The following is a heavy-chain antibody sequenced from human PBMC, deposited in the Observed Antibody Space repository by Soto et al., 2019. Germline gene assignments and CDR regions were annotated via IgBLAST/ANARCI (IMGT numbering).Heavy chain of an antibody. D-gene: IGHD3-10*01. CDR3: ARGYYGSGSYNNWFGP. CDR1: GYTFTSYD. J-gene: IGHJ5*02. CDR2: MNPNSGNT. Sequence: ASVKVSCKASGYTFTSYDINWVRQATGQGLEWMGWMNPNSGNTGYAQKFQGRVTMTRNTSISTAYMELSSLRSEDTAVYYCARGYYGSGSYNNWFGPWGKGTLVTVSS. V-gene: IGHV1-8*01.